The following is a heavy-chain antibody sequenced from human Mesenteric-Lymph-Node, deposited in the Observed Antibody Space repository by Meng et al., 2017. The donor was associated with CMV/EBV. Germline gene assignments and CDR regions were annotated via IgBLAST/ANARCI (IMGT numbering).Heavy chain of an antibody. CDR2: ISAYNGNT. V-gene: IGHV1-18*01. CDR3: ARVVVVPVDYYTMDV. CDR1: GYTFTSYG. D-gene: IGHD2-2*01. J-gene: IGHJ6*02. Sequence: ASVKVSCKASGYTFTSYGITWVRQAPGQGLEWMGWISAYNGNTNYAQRLQGSVTMTTDTSTSTAYMELRSLRSDDTAVYYCARVVVVPVDYYTMDVWGQGTTVTVSS.